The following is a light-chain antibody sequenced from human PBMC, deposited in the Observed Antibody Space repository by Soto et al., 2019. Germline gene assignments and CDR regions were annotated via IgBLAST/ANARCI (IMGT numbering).Light chain of an antibody. CDR1: PSIDRNY. J-gene: IGKJ1*01. CDR2: GAS. V-gene: IGKV3-20*01. CDR3: QQYGSSPQGT. Sequence: EIVLTQSPGTLSLSPGDRATLSCRASPSIDRNYLAWYQQKPGQAPRLLIYGASSRATGIPDRFSGSGSGTDFTLTISRLEPEDFAVYYCQQYGSSPQGTFGQGTKVEIK.